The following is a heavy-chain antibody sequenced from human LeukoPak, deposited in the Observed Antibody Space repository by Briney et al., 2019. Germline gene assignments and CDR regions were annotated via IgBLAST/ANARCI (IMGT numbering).Heavy chain of an antibody. D-gene: IGHD1/OR15-1a*01. V-gene: IGHV3-30*02. CDR1: GFTFSSYG. CDR3: AKDRGWNSQDRYFDY. Sequence: GGTLRLSCAASGFTFSSYGMHWVRQAPGKGLEWVAFIRYDGSNKYYADSVKGQFTISRDNSKNTLYLQMNSLRAEDTAVYYCAKDRGWNSQDRYFDYWGQGTLVTVSS. J-gene: IGHJ4*02. CDR2: IRYDGSNK.